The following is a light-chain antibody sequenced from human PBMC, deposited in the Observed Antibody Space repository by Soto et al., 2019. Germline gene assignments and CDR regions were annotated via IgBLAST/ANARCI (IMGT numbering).Light chain of an antibody. CDR1: NSNIGAGYD. Sequence: QSVLTQPPSVSGAPGQRVTISCTGSNSNIGAGYDVHWYQQLPGTAPKLLIYDNSKRPSGVPDRFSGSKSGTSASLAITGLQAEDEADYYCQSYDSSLSVVFGGRTKLTVL. V-gene: IGLV1-40*01. CDR2: DNS. J-gene: IGLJ2*01. CDR3: QSYDSSLSVV.